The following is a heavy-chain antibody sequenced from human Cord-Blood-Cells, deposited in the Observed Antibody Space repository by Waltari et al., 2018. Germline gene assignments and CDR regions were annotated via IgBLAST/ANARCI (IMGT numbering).Heavy chain of an antibody. J-gene: IGHJ4*02. V-gene: IGHV4-38-2*02. CDR2: IYHSGST. D-gene: IGHD5-18*01. Sequence: QVQLQESGPGLVKPSETLSLTCTASGYSISSGSYWGWTRQPPGKGLEWIGSIYHSGSTYYNPSLKSRVTISVDTSKNQFSLKLSSVTAADTAVYYWARGGGYSYGYYFDYWGQGTLVTVSS. CDR3: ARGGGYSYGYYFDY. CDR1: GYSISSGSY.